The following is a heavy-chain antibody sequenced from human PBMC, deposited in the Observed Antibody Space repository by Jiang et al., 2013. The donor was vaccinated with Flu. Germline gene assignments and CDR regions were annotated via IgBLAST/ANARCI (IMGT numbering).Heavy chain of an antibody. CDR3: ARSYIAVFVPSDSYYYSPGV. V-gene: IGHV4-4*07. CDR1: GGSMTSYY. D-gene: IGHD3-3*01. CDR2: IHTTGTT. Sequence: GPGLVKPSETLSLTCVVSGGSMTSYYWSWIRQSAGRGLEWIGRIHTTGTTNSNPSLKSRVTMSVDTSKNQFSLKLTSVTAADTAVYYCARSYIAVFVPSDSYYYSPGVWGQGTTVTVSS. J-gene: IGHJ6*02.